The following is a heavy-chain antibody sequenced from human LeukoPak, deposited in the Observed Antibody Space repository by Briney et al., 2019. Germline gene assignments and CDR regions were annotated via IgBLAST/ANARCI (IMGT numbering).Heavy chain of an antibody. Sequence: PGGSLRLSCAGSGFIFNNAWMSWVRQAPGKGLEWVSYISSSGSTIYYADSVKGRFTISRDNAKNSLYLQMNSLRAEDTAVYYCARGFDSGSYTGDSFFDYWGQGTLVTVSS. CDR3: ARGFDSGSYTGDSFFDY. D-gene: IGHD1-26*01. CDR2: ISSSGSTI. V-gene: IGHV3-11*01. CDR1: GFIFNNAW. J-gene: IGHJ4*02.